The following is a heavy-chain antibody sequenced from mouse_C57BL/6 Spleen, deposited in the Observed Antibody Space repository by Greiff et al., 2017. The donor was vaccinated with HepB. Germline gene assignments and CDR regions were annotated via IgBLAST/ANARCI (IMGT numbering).Heavy chain of an antibody. D-gene: IGHD1-1*01. CDR2: IYPGDGDT. CDR3: AVIYYYGPVAMDY. CDR1: GYAFSSSW. Sequence: VKLQESGPELVQPGASVKISCKASGYAFSSSWMNWVKQRPGKGLEWIGRIYPGDGDTNYNGKFKGKATLTADKSSSTAYMQLSSLTSEDSAVYFCAVIYYYGPVAMDYWGQGTSGTVSS. J-gene: IGHJ4*01. V-gene: IGHV1-82*01.